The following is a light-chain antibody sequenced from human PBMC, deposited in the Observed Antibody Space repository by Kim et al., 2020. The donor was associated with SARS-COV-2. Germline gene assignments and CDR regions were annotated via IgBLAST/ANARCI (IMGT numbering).Light chain of an antibody. Sequence: EIVLTQSPGTLSLSPGESATLSCRASQSVLSHHLAWYQQKPGQAPRLLIYGASSRATGIPDRFSGSLSGTDFTLAISRLEPEDFAVYFCQRYDTPPPVYTFGQGTKLEIK. CDR1: QSVLSHH. CDR3: QRYDTPPPVYT. CDR2: GAS. J-gene: IGKJ2*01. V-gene: IGKV3-20*01.